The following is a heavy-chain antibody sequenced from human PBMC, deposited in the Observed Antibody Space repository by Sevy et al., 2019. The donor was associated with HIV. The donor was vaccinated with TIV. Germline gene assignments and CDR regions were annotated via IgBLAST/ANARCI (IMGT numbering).Heavy chain of an antibody. J-gene: IGHJ4*02. D-gene: IGHD6-19*01. CDR3: ARGRVQQWLPHVSYYFDY. CDR2: IYSVGST. V-gene: IGHV3-53*01. Sequence: GGSLRLSCAASGFTVSSNYMSWVRQAPGKGLEWVSVIYSVGSTYYADSVKGRFTISRDNSKNTLYLQMNSLRAEDTAVYYCARGRVQQWLPHVSYYFDYWGQGTLVTVSS. CDR1: GFTVSSNY.